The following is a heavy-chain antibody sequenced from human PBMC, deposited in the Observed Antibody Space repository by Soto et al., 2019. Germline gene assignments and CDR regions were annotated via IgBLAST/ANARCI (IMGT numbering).Heavy chain of an antibody. Sequence: SVKVSCKASGGTFSSYAISWVRQAPGQGLEWMGGIIPIFGTANYAQKFQGRVTITADESTSTAYMELSSLRSEDTAVYYCARSPRRLELGRFFGYWGQGTLVTVSS. V-gene: IGHV1-69*13. J-gene: IGHJ4*02. D-gene: IGHD1-7*01. CDR1: GGTFSSYA. CDR2: IIPIFGTA. CDR3: ARSPRRLELGRFFGY.